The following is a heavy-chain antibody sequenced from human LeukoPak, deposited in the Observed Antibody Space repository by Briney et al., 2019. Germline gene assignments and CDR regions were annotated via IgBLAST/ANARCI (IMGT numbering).Heavy chain of an antibody. CDR2: INHSGST. CDR3: ASTFAAPNWFDP. Sequence: SETLSLTCAVYGGSFSGYYWSWIRQPPGKGLEWIGEINHSGSTNYNPSPKSRVTISVDTSKNQFSRTLSSVTASHTAVYYCASTFAAPNWFDPWGQGTLVTVSS. J-gene: IGHJ5*02. D-gene: IGHD2/OR15-2a*01. V-gene: IGHV4-34*01. CDR1: GGSFSGYY.